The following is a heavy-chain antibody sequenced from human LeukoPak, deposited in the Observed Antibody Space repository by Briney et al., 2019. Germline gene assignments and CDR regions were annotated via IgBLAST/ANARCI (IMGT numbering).Heavy chain of an antibody. Sequence: GGSLRLSCAASGFTFSSYAMSWVRQAPGKGLEWVSAISGSGGSTYYADSVKGRFTISRDDSKNTLYLQMNRLRAGDTAVYYCAKTTRNGGNSNYFDYWGQGTLVTVSS. CDR2: ISGSGGST. CDR3: AKTTRNGGNSNYFDY. CDR1: GFTFSSYA. V-gene: IGHV3-23*01. J-gene: IGHJ4*02. D-gene: IGHD4-23*01.